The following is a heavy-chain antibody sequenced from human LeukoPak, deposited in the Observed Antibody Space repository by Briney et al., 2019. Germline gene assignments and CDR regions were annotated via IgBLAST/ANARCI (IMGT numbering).Heavy chain of an antibody. CDR1: GGSFSGYY. CDR2: INHSGST. D-gene: IGHD2-8*01. J-gene: IGHJ4*02. V-gene: IGHV4-34*01. CDR3: ARGRPILMVYARNSYYFDY. Sequence: PSETLSLTCAVYGGSFSGYYWSWIRQPPGKGLEWIGEINHSGSTNYNLSLKSRVTISVDTSKNQFSLKLSSVTAADTAVYYCARGRPILMVYARNSYYFDYWGQGTLVTVSS.